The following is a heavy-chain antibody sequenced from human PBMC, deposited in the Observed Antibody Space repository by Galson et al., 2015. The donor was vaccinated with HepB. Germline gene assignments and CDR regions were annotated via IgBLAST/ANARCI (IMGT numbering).Heavy chain of an antibody. D-gene: IGHD6-25*01. V-gene: IGHV3-64D*06. CDR1: GFTFSSYA. J-gene: IGHJ4*02. CDR3: VKVAASPGPYDY. Sequence: SLRLSCASSGFTFSSYAMYWVRQAPGKGLEYVSAINSNGDSTFYADSVKGRLTISRDNSRNTLSLQMSSLRPEDTAVYYCVKVAASPGPYDYWGQGTLVTVSS. CDR2: INSNGDST.